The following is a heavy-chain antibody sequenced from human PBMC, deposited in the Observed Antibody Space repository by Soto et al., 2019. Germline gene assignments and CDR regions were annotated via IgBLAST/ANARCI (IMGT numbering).Heavy chain of an antibody. V-gene: IGHV3-48*01. CDR3: ATPTYYSASSGPPRY. CDR2: ISSSSSTI. Sequence: EVRLVESGGGLVQPGGSLRLSCAASGFTFSTYSMNWVRQAPGKGLEWVSYISSSSSTIFYTDSVKGRFTVSRDNAKNSLYPQITSLRVEDTAVYSCATPTYYSASSGPPRYWGPGTLVTVSS. D-gene: IGHD3-22*01. J-gene: IGHJ4*02. CDR1: GFTFSTYS.